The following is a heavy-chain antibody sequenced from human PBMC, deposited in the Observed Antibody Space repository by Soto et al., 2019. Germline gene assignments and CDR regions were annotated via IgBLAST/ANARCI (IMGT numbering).Heavy chain of an antibody. V-gene: IGHV1-69*06. Sequence: QVQLVQSGAEVKKPGSSVKVSCKASGGTFSSYAISWVRQAPGQGLEWMGGIIPIFGTANYAQKFQGRVTNTPYKPKRKADMELDSLRSEDTAVYYWASPSGGLVAATVYDAFEIWGQGTMVTVSS. CDR2: IIPIFGTA. CDR3: ASPSGGLVAATVYDAFEI. CDR1: GGTFSSYA. D-gene: IGHD2-15*01. J-gene: IGHJ3*02.